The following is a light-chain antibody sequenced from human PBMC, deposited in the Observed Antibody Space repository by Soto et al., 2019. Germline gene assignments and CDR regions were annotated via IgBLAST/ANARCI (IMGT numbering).Light chain of an antibody. CDR1: QSVSSNY. CDR3: QQYGSSRLT. Sequence: EIVLTQSPGTLSLSPGERVILSCRASQSVSSNYLAWYQQIPGQAPRLLIYAASSRATGTPDRFSGSGSGTDFTLTISRLEPEDSAVYYCQQYGSSRLTFGGGTRVEIK. V-gene: IGKV3-20*01. CDR2: AAS. J-gene: IGKJ4*01.